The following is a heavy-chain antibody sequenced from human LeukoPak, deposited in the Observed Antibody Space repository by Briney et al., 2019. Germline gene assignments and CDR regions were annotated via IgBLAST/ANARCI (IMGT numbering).Heavy chain of an antibody. J-gene: IGHJ4*02. CDR1: GYTFTSYG. Sequence: ASVKVSCKASGYTFTSYGISWVRQATGQGLEWMGWMNPNSGNTGYAQKFQGRVTMTRNTSISTAYMELNSLRSEDTAVYYCARARRGRKEYYFDYWGQGTLVTVSS. CDR3: ARARRGRKEYYFDY. D-gene: IGHD2-15*01. V-gene: IGHV1-8*02. CDR2: MNPNSGNT.